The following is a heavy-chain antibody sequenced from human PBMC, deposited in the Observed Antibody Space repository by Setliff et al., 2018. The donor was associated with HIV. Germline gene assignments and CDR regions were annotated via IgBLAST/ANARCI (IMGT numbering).Heavy chain of an antibody. CDR1: GGSISSSSYY. V-gene: IGHV4-39*07. D-gene: IGHD3-22*01. Sequence: PSETLSLTCTVSGGSISSSSYYWGWIRQSPGKGLEWIGSGFHSGTTYYNPSLKSRVTISVDTSKNQLSLKVNSVTAADTAVYYCARGMTYYYDASGSFGWFDPWGQGTLVTVSS. CDR3: ARGMTYYYDASGSFGWFDP. CDR2: GFHSGTT. J-gene: IGHJ5*02.